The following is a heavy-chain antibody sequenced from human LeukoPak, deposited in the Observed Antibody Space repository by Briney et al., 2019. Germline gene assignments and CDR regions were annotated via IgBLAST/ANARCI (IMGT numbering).Heavy chain of an antibody. CDR3: ARRRAEGGSNGHYNWFDP. V-gene: IGHV4-59*08. Sequence: LETLSLTCTVSGDSINAYYWGWIRQPPGKGLEWIGYIYFSGTTKYNPSLERRVTISVDTSKNQFSLKLSSVTAADTAVYYCARRRAEGGSNGHYNWFDPWGQGILVPVSS. D-gene: IGHD6-13*01. CDR2: IYFSGTT. J-gene: IGHJ5*02. CDR1: GDSINAYY.